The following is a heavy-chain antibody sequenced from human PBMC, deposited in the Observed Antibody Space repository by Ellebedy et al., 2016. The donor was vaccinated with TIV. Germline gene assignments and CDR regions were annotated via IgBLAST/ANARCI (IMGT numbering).Heavy chain of an antibody. J-gene: IGHJ4*02. CDR1: QFNFNSYT. CDR3: ARGSEGSGFDY. D-gene: IGHD6-25*01. V-gene: IGHV3-30-3*01. Sequence: GESLKISCAASQFNFNSYTIHWVRQAPGKGLEWVASISSDGNIKDYADSVKGRFTISRDNSKKTVYLQRNSRRSEDTAVHYCARGSEGSGFDYWGQGTLVTVSS. CDR2: ISSDGNIK.